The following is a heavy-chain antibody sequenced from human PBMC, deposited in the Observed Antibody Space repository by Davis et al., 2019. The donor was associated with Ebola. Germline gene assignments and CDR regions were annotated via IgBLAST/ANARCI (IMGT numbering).Heavy chain of an antibody. Sequence: AASVKVSCKASGHTFSNYDINWVRQGTGQGLEWMGWMDPNSGSTGYAQKFQGRITMTRNTSISTAYMELSGLRSEDTAVYYCARGVEAAVYYYYYGMDVWGQGTTVTVSS. V-gene: IGHV1-8*01. D-gene: IGHD2-15*01. CDR2: MDPNSGST. CDR1: GHTFSNYD. J-gene: IGHJ6*02. CDR3: ARGVEAAVYYYYYGMDV.